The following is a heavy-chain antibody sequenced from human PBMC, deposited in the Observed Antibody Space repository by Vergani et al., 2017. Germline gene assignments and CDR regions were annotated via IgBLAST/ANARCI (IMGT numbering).Heavy chain of an antibody. CDR1: GYSISSGYY. CDR3: ARDGDIVVVPAATTVGDFDY. D-gene: IGHD2-2*01. V-gene: IGHV4-38-2*02. CDR2: IYHSGST. J-gene: IGHJ4*02. Sequence: QVQLQESGPGLVKPSETLSLTCAVSGYSISSGYYWGWIRQPPRKGLEWIGSIYHSGSTYYNPSLKSRVTISVDTSKNQFSLKLSSVTAADTAVYYCARDGDIVVVPAATTVGDFDYWGQGTLVTVSS.